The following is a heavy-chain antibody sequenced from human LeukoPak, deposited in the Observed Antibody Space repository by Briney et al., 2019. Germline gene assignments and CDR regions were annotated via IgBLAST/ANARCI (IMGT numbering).Heavy chain of an antibody. J-gene: IGHJ5*02. CDR2: INHTGST. CDR3: ARLRGATVAHNWFDP. Sequence: SETLSLTCAVYGGSFSGYYWSWIRQPPGKGLEWIGEINHTGSTSYNPSLKSRVTISVDTSKNQFSLKLNSVTAADTAVYYCARLRGATVAHNWFDPWGQGTLVTVSS. V-gene: IGHV4-34*01. D-gene: IGHD6-19*01. CDR1: GGSFSGYY.